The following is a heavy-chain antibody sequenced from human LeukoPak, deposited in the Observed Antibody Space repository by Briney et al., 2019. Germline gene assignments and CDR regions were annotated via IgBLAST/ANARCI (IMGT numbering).Heavy chain of an antibody. CDR3: ARASAAAGTAANYYGMDV. D-gene: IGHD6-13*01. Sequence: PSETLSLTCAVYGGSFSGYYWSWIRQPPGKGLEWIGYIYYSGSTNYNPSLKSRVTISVDTSRNQFSLKLSSVTAADTAVYYCARASAAAGTAANYYGMDVWGQGTTVTVSS. J-gene: IGHJ6*02. CDR1: GGSFSGYY. CDR2: IYYSGST. V-gene: IGHV4-59*01.